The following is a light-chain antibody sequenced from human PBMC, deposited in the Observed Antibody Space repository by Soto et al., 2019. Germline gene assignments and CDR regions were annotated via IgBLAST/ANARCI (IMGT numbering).Light chain of an antibody. CDR1: QAISSH. CDR3: QPLNSYPLT. J-gene: IGKJ3*01. CDR2: GAS. Sequence: DIQLTQSPSFLSASVGGRVTITCRASQAISSHLAWYQQKPGKAPNLLIYGASTLQSGVPSRFSGSGSVTQFTLTISSLQPEDFATYYCQPLNSYPLTFGPGTTVDIK. V-gene: IGKV1-9*01.